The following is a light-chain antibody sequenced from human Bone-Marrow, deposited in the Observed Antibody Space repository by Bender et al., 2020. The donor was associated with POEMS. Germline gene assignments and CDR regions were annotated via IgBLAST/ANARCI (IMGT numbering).Light chain of an antibody. J-gene: IGLJ3*02. CDR1: SSNIGTNP. CDR2: INN. Sequence: QPVLTQPLSVSGTPGQRVTISCSGSSSNIGTNPVNWYQQLPGTAPKLLIYINNQRPSGVPDRFSGSKSGTSASLAISGLQSEDEADYYCAAWEDSLNGWVFGGGTKLTVL. CDR3: AAWEDSLNGWV. V-gene: IGLV1-44*01.